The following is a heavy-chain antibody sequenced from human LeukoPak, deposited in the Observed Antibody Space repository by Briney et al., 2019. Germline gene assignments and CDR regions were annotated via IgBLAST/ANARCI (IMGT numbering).Heavy chain of an antibody. CDR3: ASGTTVTNFAY. D-gene: IGHD4-17*01. Sequence: SETLSLTCAVSGGSISSYYWSWIRQPPGKGLEWIGYIYYSGSTNYNPSLKSRVTISVDTSKNQFSLKLSSVTAADTAVYYCASGTTVTNFAYWGQGTLVTVSS. V-gene: IGHV4-59*12. J-gene: IGHJ4*02. CDR2: IYYSGST. CDR1: GGSISSYY.